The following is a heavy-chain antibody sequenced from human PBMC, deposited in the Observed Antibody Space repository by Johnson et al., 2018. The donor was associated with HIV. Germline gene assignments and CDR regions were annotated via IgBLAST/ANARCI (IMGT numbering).Heavy chain of an antibody. V-gene: IGHV3-23*03. D-gene: IGHD2-21*02. CDR1: GFTFGDYG. Sequence: VQLVESGGGVVRPGGSLRLSCAASGFTFGDYGMSWVRQAPGKGLEWVAFTAHDDSLTHYADSVKGRFTMSRDNSKNTLYLQMNSVRAEDTAIYYCAKEYCGGDCSTDAFDIWGPGTVVTVSS. J-gene: IGHJ3*02. CDR2: TAHDDSLT. CDR3: AKEYCGGDCSTDAFDI.